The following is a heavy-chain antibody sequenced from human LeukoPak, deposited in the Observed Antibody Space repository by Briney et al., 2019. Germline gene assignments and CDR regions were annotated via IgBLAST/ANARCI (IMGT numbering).Heavy chain of an antibody. CDR3: ARISVYSSGW. J-gene: IGHJ4*02. V-gene: IGHV3-7*01. CDR2: IKQDGSEK. D-gene: IGHD6-19*01. Sequence: PGRSLRLSCAASGFTFSSYWMSWVRQAPGKGLEWVANIKQDGSEKNYVDSVKGRFTISRDNAENSLYLQMSSLRAEDTAVYYCARISVYSSGWGGQGTLVTVSS. CDR1: GFTFSSYW.